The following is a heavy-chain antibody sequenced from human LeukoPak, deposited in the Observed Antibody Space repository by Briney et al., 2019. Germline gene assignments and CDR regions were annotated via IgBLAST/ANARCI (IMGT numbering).Heavy chain of an antibody. V-gene: IGHV4-4*07. CDR2: IYTSGST. Sequence: SETLSLTCTVSGGSISSYYWSWSRQPAGKGLGWIGRIYTSGSTNYNPSLKSRVTMSVDTSKNQFSLKLSSVTAADTAVYYCARENYFDTVKVTSLDYWGQGTLVTVSS. J-gene: IGHJ4*02. D-gene: IGHD2/OR15-2a*01. CDR1: GGSISSYY. CDR3: ARENYFDTVKVTSLDY.